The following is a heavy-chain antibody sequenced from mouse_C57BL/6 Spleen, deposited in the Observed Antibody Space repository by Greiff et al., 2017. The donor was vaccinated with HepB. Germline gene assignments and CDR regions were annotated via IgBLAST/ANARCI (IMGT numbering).Heavy chain of an antibody. V-gene: IGHV5-4*01. CDR1: GFTFSSYA. CDR2: ISDGGSYT. J-gene: IGHJ2*01. CDR3: AREGEGFDY. Sequence: DVMLVESGGGLVKPGGSLKLSCAASGFTFSSYAMSWVRQTPEKRLEWVATISDGGSYTYYPDNVKGRFTISRDNAKNNLYLQMSHLKSEDTAMYYCAREGEGFDYWGQGTTLTVSS.